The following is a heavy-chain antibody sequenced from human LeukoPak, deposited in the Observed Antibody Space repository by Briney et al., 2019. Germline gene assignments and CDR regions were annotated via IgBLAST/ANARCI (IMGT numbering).Heavy chain of an antibody. CDR1: GGTFSSYD. V-gene: IGHV1-2*02. D-gene: IGHD3-10*01. Sequence: ASVKVSCKASGGTFSSYDISWVRQAPGQGLEWMGWINPNSGGTNYAQKFQGRVTMTRDTSISTAYMELSRLRSDDTAVYYCARDSGERGSGSYLIAYWGQGTLVTVSS. CDR2: INPNSGGT. J-gene: IGHJ4*02. CDR3: ARDSGERGSGSYLIAY.